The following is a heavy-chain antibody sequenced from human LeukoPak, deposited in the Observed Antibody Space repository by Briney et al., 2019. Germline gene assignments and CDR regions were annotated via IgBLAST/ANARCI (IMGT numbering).Heavy chain of an antibody. V-gene: IGHV3-11*01. CDR2: ISGSGYTI. CDR1: GFTFSDYY. Sequence: PGGSLRLSCAASGFTFSDYYMNWIRQAPGKGLEWISSISGSGYTIYYADSVKGRFTISRDNAKNSLYLQMNSLRADDTALYYCARDGGGYSYYYMDVWGKGTTVTISS. D-gene: IGHD3-16*01. CDR3: ARDGGGYSYYYMDV. J-gene: IGHJ6*03.